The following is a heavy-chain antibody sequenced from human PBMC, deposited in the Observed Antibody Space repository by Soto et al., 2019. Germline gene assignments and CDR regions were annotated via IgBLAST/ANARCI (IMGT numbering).Heavy chain of an antibody. V-gene: IGHV1-18*01. CDR2: ISAYNGNT. CDR3: ARDRSIPPEPLGHY. D-gene: IGHD2-2*02. CDR1: GYTFTSYG. J-gene: IGHJ4*02. Sequence: ASVKVSRKASGYTFTSYGISWVRQAPGQGLEWMGWISAYNGNTNYAQKLQGRVTMTTDTSTSTAYMELRSLRSDDTAVYYCARDRSIPPEPLGHYWGQGTLVTVS.